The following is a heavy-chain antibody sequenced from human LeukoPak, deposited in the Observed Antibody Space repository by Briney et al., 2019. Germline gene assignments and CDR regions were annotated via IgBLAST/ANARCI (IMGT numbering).Heavy chain of an antibody. CDR2: ISGSGGST. CDR1: GFTFSSYA. J-gene: IGHJ4*02. D-gene: IGHD4-17*01. Sequence: PGGFLRLSCAASGFTFSSYAMSWVRQAPGKGLEWVSAISGSGGSTYYADSVKGRFTISRDNSKNTLYLQMNSLRAEDTAVYYCAKDRVVGDYGRFDYWGQGTLVTVSS. CDR3: AKDRVVGDYGRFDY. V-gene: IGHV3-23*01.